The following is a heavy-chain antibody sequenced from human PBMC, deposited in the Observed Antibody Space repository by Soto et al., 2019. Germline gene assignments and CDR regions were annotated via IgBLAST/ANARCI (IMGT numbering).Heavy chain of an antibody. CDR2: ISGYNGDT. V-gene: IGHV1-18*01. Sequence: QGQLLQSEAEVKKPGASVKVSCKASGYTFTRYGISWVRQAPGQGLEWMGWISGYNGDTTYAQKFQCRVTMTIDTSTSTAYMELRSLTSDDTAVYYCAKNGQPPYYYYGLDVWGQGTKVTVSS. D-gene: IGHD2-8*01. CDR1: GYTFTRYG. J-gene: IGHJ6*02. CDR3: AKNGQPPYYYYGLDV.